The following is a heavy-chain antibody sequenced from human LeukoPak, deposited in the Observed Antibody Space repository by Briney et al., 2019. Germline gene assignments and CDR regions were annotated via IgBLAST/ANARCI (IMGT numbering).Heavy chain of an antibody. J-gene: IGHJ6*03. D-gene: IGHD2-2*01. CDR1: GFTFSSYS. CDR2: ISSSSSYI. V-gene: IGHV3-21*01. Sequence: PGGSLRLSCAASGFTFSSYSMNWVRQAPGKGLEWILSISSSSSYIYYADSVKGRFTISRDNAKNSLYLQMNSLRAEDTAVYYCARDGSCSSTSCSYYYYYYYMDVWGKGTTVTVSS. CDR3: ARDGSCSSTSCSYYYYYYYMDV.